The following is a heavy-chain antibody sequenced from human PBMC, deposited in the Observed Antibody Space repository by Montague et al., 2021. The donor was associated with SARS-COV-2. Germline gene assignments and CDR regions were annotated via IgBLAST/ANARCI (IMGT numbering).Heavy chain of an antibody. Sequence: SETLSLTCAVHGGSFSGYLWSWIRQPPGKGLEWIGQINHSGNTNYNPSLMSRVTISVDMSKSQFSLKLSSVTAADTAVYYCARGGSSSSGVYWGQGTLVTASS. V-gene: IGHV4-34*01. CDR1: GGSFSGYL. CDR3: ARGGSSSSGVY. CDR2: INHSGNT. D-gene: IGHD6-6*01. J-gene: IGHJ4*02.